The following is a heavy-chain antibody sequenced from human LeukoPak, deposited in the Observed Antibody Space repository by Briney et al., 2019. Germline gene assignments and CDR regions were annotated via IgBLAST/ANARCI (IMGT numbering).Heavy chain of an antibody. CDR2: IYYSGST. Sequence: KPSETLSLTCTVSGGSISSSSYYWGWIRQPPGKGLEWIGSIYYSGSTYYNPSLESRVTISVDTSKNQFSLKLSSVTAADTAVYYCARVQYDILDYWGQGTLVTVSS. V-gene: IGHV4-39*01. D-gene: IGHD3-9*01. J-gene: IGHJ4*02. CDR3: ARVQYDILDY. CDR1: GGSISSSSYY.